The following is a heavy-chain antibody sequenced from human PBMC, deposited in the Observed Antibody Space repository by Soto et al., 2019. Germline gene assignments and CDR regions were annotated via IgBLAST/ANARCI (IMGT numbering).Heavy chain of an antibody. Sequence: QVHLVQSGAEVKKPGASVKVSCKASGYSFSGYGVHWVHRAPRQRFEWMGWINVAKGKTKYSQKFQGRVTVTRDTSASTVYMDLSGLRSEDTAVYYCTRDRAREGYFGMDVWGQGTTVTVSS. CDR1: GYSFSGYG. V-gene: IGHV1-3*01. CDR2: INVAKGKT. J-gene: IGHJ6*02. D-gene: IGHD5-12*01. CDR3: TRDRAREGYFGMDV.